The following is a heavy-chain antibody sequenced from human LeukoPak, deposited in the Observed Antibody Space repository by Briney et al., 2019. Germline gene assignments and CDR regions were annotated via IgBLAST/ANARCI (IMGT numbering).Heavy chain of an antibody. J-gene: IGHJ4*02. CDR3: ARGGVWFGEFRIDY. CDR2: IYYSGST. Sequence: SETLSLTCTVSGDAISSGGYFWVWIRQPPGKGLEWIGYIYYSGSTNYNPSLKSRVTISVDTSKNQFSLKLSSVTAADTAVYYCARGGVWFGEFRIDYWGQGTLVTVSS. CDR1: GDAISSGGYF. V-gene: IGHV4-61*08. D-gene: IGHD3-10*01.